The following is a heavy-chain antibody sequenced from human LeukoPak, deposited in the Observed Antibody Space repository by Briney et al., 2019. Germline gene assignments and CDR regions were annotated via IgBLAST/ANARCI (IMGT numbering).Heavy chain of an antibody. Sequence: TSETLSLTCSVSGGSISSGYWSWIRQPPGKGLEWIAYIYNGGRSNYNPSLKSRVTISLDTSKNQFSLKLSSVTAADTAVYYCAGGSGASWFDPWGQGTLVTVSS. CDR3: AGGSGASWFDP. D-gene: IGHD2-8*02. V-gene: IGHV4-59*01. J-gene: IGHJ5*02. CDR2: IYNGGRS. CDR1: GGSISSGY.